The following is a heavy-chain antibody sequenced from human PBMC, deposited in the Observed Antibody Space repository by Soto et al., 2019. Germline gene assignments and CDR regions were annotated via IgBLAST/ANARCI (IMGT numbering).Heavy chain of an antibody. D-gene: IGHD2-15*01. V-gene: IGHV1-8*01. CDR1: GYTFTSYD. CDR3: ARARYTSSIVVVVAATRTRKAYYFDY. J-gene: IGHJ4*02. Sequence: GASVKVSCKASGYTFTSYDINWVRRATGQGLEWMGWMNPNSGNTGYAQKFQGRVTMTRNTSISTAYMELSSLRSEDTAVYYCARARYTSSIVVVVAATRTRKAYYFDYWGQGTLVTVSS. CDR2: MNPNSGNT.